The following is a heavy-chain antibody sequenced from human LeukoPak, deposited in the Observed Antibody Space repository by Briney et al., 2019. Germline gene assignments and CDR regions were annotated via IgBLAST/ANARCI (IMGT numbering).Heavy chain of an antibody. D-gene: IGHD3-22*01. V-gene: IGHV3-64*01. Sequence: GGSLRLSCAASGFTFSSYAMHWVRQAPGKGLEYISAISSNGGSTYYANSVKGRFTISRDNSKNTLYLQMGSLRAEDTAVYYCARLYYYDSSGYYHDFWGQGTLVTVSS. CDR1: GFTFSSYA. CDR3: ARLYYYDSSGYYHDF. CDR2: ISSNGGST. J-gene: IGHJ4*02.